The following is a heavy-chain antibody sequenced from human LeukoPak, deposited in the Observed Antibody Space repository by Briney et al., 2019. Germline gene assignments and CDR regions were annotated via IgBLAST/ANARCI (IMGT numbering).Heavy chain of an antibody. CDR1: GGSINNYY. D-gene: IGHD5-18*01. V-gene: IGHV4-59*01. CDR2: IYYSGST. CDR3: ASSRIQLWLDAFDI. J-gene: IGHJ3*02. Sequence: SETLSLTCTVSGGSINNYYWSWIRQPPGKGLEWIGCIYYSGSTNYNPSLKSRVTISVDTSKNQFSLKLSSVTAADTAVYYCASSRIQLWLDAFDIWGQGTMVTVSS.